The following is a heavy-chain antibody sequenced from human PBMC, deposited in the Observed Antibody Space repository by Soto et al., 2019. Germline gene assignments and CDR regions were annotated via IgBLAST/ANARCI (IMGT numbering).Heavy chain of an antibody. CDR3: ARARKGSRIIDY. D-gene: IGHD3-10*01. J-gene: IGHJ4*02. Sequence: SETLSLTCTVSGGSISSYYWSWIRQPPGKGLEWIGYIYYSGSTNYNPSLKSRVTISVDTSKNQFSLKLSSVTAADTAVYYCARARKGSRIIDYWDQGTLVTVSS. V-gene: IGHV4-59*01. CDR1: GGSISSYY. CDR2: IYYSGST.